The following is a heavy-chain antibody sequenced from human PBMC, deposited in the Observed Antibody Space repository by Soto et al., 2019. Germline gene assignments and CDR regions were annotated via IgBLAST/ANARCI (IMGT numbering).Heavy chain of an antibody. CDR2: ISATGGGT. Sequence: AGGSLRLSCAASGFKFSNYAMSWVRQAPGKGLEWVSLISATGGGTYYADSVKGRFTISRDNSHNTLYLQVHSLTAEDTAVYYCAKDRRAGGNSAFYFDFWGQGAQVTV. CDR1: GFKFSNYA. D-gene: IGHD3-16*01. V-gene: IGHV3-23*01. J-gene: IGHJ4*02. CDR3: AKDRRAGGNSAFYFDF.